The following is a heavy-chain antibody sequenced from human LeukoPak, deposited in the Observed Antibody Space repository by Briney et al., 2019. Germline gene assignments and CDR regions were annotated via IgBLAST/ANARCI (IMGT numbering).Heavy chain of an antibody. CDR3: AGAKLGNFDY. J-gene: IGHJ4*02. CDR1: GGSISSYY. CDR2: IYYSGST. V-gene: IGHV4-59*01. Sequence: SETLSLTCTVSGGSISSYYWSWIRQPPGKGLEWIGYIYYSGSTNYNPSLKSRVTISVDTSKNQFSLKLSSVTAADTAVYYCAGAKLGNFDYWGQGTLVTVSS. D-gene: IGHD7-27*01.